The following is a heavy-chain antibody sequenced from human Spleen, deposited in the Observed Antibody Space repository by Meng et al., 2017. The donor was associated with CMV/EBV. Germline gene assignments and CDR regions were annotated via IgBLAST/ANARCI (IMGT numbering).Heavy chain of an antibody. V-gene: IGHV3-23*01. CDR2: IWGSSGST. Sequence: GESLKISCAASGFSIASYAMSWVRLAPGKGLEWVSGIWGSSGSTDYADSVKGRFTISRDNSKNTLYLQINSLRAEDTAVYYCAKEARDDFWSGYQYGMDVWGQGTTVTVSS. D-gene: IGHD3-3*01. CDR3: AKEARDDFWSGYQYGMDV. CDR1: GFSIASYA. J-gene: IGHJ6*02.